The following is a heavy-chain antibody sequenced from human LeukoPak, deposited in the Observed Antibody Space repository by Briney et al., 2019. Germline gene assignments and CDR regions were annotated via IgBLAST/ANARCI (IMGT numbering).Heavy chain of an antibody. D-gene: IGHD3-3*01. J-gene: IGHJ4*02. V-gene: IGHV3-11*04. CDR2: IGSSGSTI. CDR3: ARSIGFLERLRLYFDY. CDR1: GFTFSDYY. Sequence: VGSLRLSCAASGFTFSDYYMSWIRQAPGKGLEWVSYIGSSGSTIYYAGSVKGRFTISRDNAKNSLYLQMNSLRAEDTAVYYCARSIGFLERLRLYFDYWGQGTLVTVSS.